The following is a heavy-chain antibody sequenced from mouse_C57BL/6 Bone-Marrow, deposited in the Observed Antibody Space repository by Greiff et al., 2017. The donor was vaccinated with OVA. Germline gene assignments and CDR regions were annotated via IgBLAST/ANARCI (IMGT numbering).Heavy chain of an antibody. CDR1: GYTFTSYW. CDR3: ARRDFDY. V-gene: IGHV1-50*01. Sequence: VQLQESGAELVKPGASVKLSCKASGYTFTSYWMQWVKQRPGQGLEWIGEIDPSDSYTNYNQKFKGKATLTVDTFSSTAYMQLSSLTSEDSAVYYCARRDFDYWGQGTTLTVSS. J-gene: IGHJ2*01. CDR2: IDPSDSYT.